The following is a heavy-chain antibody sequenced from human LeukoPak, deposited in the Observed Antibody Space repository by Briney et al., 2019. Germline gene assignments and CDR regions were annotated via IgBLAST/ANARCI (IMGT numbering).Heavy chain of an antibody. V-gene: IGHV4-39*07. CDR1: GGSISSSSYY. J-gene: IGHJ4*02. D-gene: IGHD3-22*01. CDR3: ARDGAYEQDYFDY. Sequence: PSETLSLTCTVSGGSISSSSYYWGWIRQPPGKGLEWIGSIYYSGSTYYNPSLKSRVTISVDTSKNQFSLKLSSVTAADTAVYYCARDGAYEQDYFDYWGQGTLVTVSS. CDR2: IYYSGST.